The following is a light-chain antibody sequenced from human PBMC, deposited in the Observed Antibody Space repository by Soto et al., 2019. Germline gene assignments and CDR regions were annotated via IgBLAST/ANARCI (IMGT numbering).Light chain of an antibody. CDR1: QTINKN. J-gene: IGKJ5*01. Sequence: DIQMTQSPSSLSASVGDRVTITCRASQTINKNLNWYQQKPGQAPRLLIYSTSDFQSGVPSRFSGSGSGTDFTLTISDIQPEDFANYYCQQSFTTPYTFGQGTRMEIK. CDR2: STS. CDR3: QQSFTTPYT. V-gene: IGKV1-39*01.